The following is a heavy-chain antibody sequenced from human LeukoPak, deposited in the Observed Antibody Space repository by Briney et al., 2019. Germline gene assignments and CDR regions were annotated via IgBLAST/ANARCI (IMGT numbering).Heavy chain of an antibody. CDR2: INPNSGGT. J-gene: IGHJ4*02. CDR3: ARDRSNGSYYGDFDY. Sequence: ASVKVSCKASGYTFTGYYMHWVRQAPGQGLEWMGRINPNSGGTNYAQKFQGRVTMTRDTSISTAYMELSRLRSDDTAVYYCARDRSNGSYYGDFDYWGQGTLVTVSS. V-gene: IGHV1-2*06. D-gene: IGHD1-26*01. CDR1: GYTFTGYY.